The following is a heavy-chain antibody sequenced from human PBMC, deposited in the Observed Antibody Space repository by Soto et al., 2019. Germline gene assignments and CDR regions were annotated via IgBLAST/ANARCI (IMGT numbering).Heavy chain of an antibody. CDR3: ARTAPMDAGDKYYYDF. J-gene: IGHJ4*02. D-gene: IGHD3-16*01. Sequence: ALVKVSCKTSGGTFSTFGISWVRQAPGQGLEWMGGIIPFFGTAEYSQKFEDRITITADESTNTVYMDLRSLTSEDTAIYYCARTAPMDAGDKYYYDFWGQGALVTVSS. V-gene: IGHV1-69*13. CDR2: IIPFFGTA. CDR1: GGTFSTFG.